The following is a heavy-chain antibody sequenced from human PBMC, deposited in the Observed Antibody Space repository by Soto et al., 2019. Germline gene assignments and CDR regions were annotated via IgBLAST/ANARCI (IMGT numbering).Heavy chain of an antibody. V-gene: IGHV3-66*01. Sequence: EVQLVESGGGLVQPGGSLRLSCAASGFTVSSNYMSWVRQAPGKGLEWVSVIYSGGSTYYADSVKGRFTISRDNSKNTLYLQMNSLRAEDTAVYYCARDQQEQWLGKWGQGTLVTVSS. CDR1: GFTVSSNY. D-gene: IGHD6-19*01. J-gene: IGHJ4*02. CDR3: ARDQQEQWLGK. CDR2: IYSGGST.